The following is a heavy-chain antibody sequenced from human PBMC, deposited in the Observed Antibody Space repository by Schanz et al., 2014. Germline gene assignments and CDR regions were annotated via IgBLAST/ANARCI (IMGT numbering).Heavy chain of an antibody. D-gene: IGHD6-6*01. CDR3: ARDPPPYSSSPYYWYYGMDV. V-gene: IGHV3-11*01. CDR1: GFTFSDYY. Sequence: QVQLVESGGGLVKPGGSLRLSCAASGFTFSDYYMNWIRQAPGKGLEWVSYISNSGYTIYYADSVKGRFTISRDNAKNPLYRQMTSLRAEDPAVYYGARDPPPYSSSPYYWYYGMDVWGQGTTVTVSS. J-gene: IGHJ6*02. CDR2: ISNSGYTI.